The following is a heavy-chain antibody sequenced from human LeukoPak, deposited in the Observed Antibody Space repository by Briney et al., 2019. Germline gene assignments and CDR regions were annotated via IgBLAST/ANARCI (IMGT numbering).Heavy chain of an antibody. CDR2: INPNSGGT. CDR3: ARVRTVVVPAADNFDY. J-gene: IGHJ4*02. V-gene: IGHV1-2*02. Sequence: ASVKVSCKASGYTFTGYYMRWVRQAPGQGLEWMGWINPNSGGTNYAQKFQGRVTMTRDTSISTAYMELSRLRSDDTAVYYCARVRTVVVPAADNFDYWGQGTLVTVSS. CDR1: GYTFTGYY. D-gene: IGHD2-2*01.